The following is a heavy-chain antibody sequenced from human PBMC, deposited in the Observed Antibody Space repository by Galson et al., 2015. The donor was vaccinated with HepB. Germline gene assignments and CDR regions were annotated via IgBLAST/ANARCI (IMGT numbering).Heavy chain of an antibody. D-gene: IGHD1-26*01. Sequence: PLSLTCAVSGGSITSGGYSWSWIRQPPGKGLEWIGYIYHSGSTYYNPSLKSRVTISVDRSKNQFSLKLTSVTAADTAVYYCARSLRWELQFFQHWGQGTLVTVSS. CDR1: GGSITSGGYS. V-gene: IGHV4-30-2*01. J-gene: IGHJ1*01. CDR3: ARSLRWELQFFQH. CDR2: IYHSGST.